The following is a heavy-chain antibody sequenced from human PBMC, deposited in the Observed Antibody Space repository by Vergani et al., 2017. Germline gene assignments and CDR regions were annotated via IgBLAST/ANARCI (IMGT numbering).Heavy chain of an antibody. CDR2: ISYDGSNK. J-gene: IGHJ4*02. D-gene: IGHD4-23*01. V-gene: IGHV3-30*18. CDR3: AKGGNSIDY. CDR1: GFTFSSYG. Sequence: QVQLVESGGGVVQPGRSLRLSCAASGFTFSSYGMHWVRQAPGKGLEWGAVISYDGSNKYYADSVKGRFTISRDNSKNTLYLQMNSLRAEDTAVYYCAKGGNSIDYWGQGTLVTVSS.